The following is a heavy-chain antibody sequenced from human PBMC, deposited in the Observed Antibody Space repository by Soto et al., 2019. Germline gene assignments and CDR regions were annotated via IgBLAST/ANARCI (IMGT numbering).Heavy chain of an antibody. CDR1: GDTFAAHW. V-gene: IGHV5-51*01. J-gene: IGHJ5*02. CDR2: IYPGDSDI. CDR3: ASIHLHTGWFAP. Sequence: PGESLKISCQGSGDTFAAHWIAWVRQTPGRGLEWMGIIYPGDSDIRYGPSFQGQATMSVDKSTATAYLQWSSLRPSDTGIYYCASIHLHTGWFAPWGQGTRVTVSS. D-gene: IGHD2-2*02.